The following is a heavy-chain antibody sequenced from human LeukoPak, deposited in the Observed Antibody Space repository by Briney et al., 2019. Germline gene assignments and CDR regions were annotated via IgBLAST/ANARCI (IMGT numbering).Heavy chain of an antibody. Sequence: GRSLRLSCAASGFTFSSYGMRWVRQAPGKGLEWVAVISYDGSNKYYADSVKGRFTISRDNSKNTLYLQMNSLRAEDTAVYYCAKDYYDSSGDHAFDIWGQGTMVTVPS. D-gene: IGHD3-22*01. V-gene: IGHV3-30*18. J-gene: IGHJ3*02. CDR2: ISYDGSNK. CDR3: AKDYYDSSGDHAFDI. CDR1: GFTFSSYG.